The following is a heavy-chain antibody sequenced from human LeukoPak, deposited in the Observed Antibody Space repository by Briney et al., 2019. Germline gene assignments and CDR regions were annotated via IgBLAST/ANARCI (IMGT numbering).Heavy chain of an antibody. D-gene: IGHD3-22*01. CDR3: ARHISPYYDSSGYYPDY. J-gene: IGHJ4*02. CDR1: GYTFTSYG. CDR2: ISAYNGNT. Sequence: ASVKVSCKASGYTFTSYGISWVRQAPGQGLEWMGWISAYNGNTNYAQKLQGRVTMTTDTSTSTAYIELRSLRSDDTAVYYCARHISPYYDSSGYYPDYWGQGTLVTVSS. V-gene: IGHV1-18*01.